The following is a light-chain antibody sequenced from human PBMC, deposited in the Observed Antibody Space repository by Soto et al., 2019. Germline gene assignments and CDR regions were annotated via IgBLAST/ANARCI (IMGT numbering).Light chain of an antibody. CDR1: QSVTSSY. CDR3: QQYGDSLLT. CDR2: GAS. J-gene: IGKJ4*01. Sequence: EIVLTQSPGTLSLSPGERATLSCRASQSVTSSYLAWYQRKPGQAPRLLIYGASNRATGIPDRFSGSGSGTDFSLTISRLEPEDCAVYYCQQYGDSLLTFGGGTSVEMK. V-gene: IGKV3-20*01.